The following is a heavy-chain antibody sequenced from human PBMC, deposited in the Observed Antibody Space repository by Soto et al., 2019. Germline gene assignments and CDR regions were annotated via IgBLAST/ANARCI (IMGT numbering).Heavy chain of an antibody. CDR3: VRDKGTTCLDT. CDR1: GLPFSASG. CDR2: IWSDGSKE. D-gene: IGHD1-26*01. V-gene: IGHV3-33*01. Sequence: QVQLVESGGGVVQPGRSLRLSCAASGLPFSASGMHWVRQAPGKGLEWVAMIWSDGSKEYYADSVKGRFTITRDNSKNMVFLQMDSLRAEDTAVYYCVRDKGTTCLDTWGQGNMVTVSS. J-gene: IGHJ5*02.